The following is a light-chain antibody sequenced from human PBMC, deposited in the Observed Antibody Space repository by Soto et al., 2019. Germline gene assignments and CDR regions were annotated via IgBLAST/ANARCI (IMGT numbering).Light chain of an antibody. J-gene: IGKJ1*01. CDR3: QHYGGMWT. CDR2: DAS. Sequence: DIPMTQSPSTLSASVGDRVTITCRASQSITNRLAWYQQRPGKAPKVLIYDASNLESGVPSRFSGSGFGTEFILTISSLQPDDFATYWCQHYGGMWTFGQGTKVEFK. CDR1: QSITNR. V-gene: IGKV1-5*01.